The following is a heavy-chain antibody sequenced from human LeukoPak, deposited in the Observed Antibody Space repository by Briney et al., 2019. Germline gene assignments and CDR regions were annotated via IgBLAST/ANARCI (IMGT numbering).Heavy chain of an antibody. V-gene: IGHV3-74*01. J-gene: IGHJ3*02. D-gene: IGHD6-13*01. CDR3: AREAAAGMLAFDI. CDR1: GFTLSSYW. CDR2: IKCDGSST. Sequence: KPGGSLRLSCAASGFTLSSYWMHWVRQAPGKGLVWVSLIKCDGSSTSYADSVKGRYTICSDNAKNTLYLQMNSLGAEDTAVFCCAREAAAGMLAFDIWGQGTMVTVSS.